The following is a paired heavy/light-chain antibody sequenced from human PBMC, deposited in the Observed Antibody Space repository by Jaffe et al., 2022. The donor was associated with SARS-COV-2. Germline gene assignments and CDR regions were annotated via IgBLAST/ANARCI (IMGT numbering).Light chain of an antibody. CDR3: QQSYSRPWS. V-gene: IGKV1-39*01. CDR2: AAS. J-gene: IGKJ1*01. Sequence: DIQMTQSPSSLSASIGDRVTITCRASQSVSRFLNWYQQKSGKAPDLLIYAASSLQSGVPSRFSGSGSGTEFTLTISSLQPEDLATYYCQQSYSRPWSFGQGTKVEI. CDR1: QSVSRF.
Heavy chain of an antibody. CDR3: ATPLRFYESGPFDY. Sequence: QVQLAQSGAEVKKPGASVKVSCKISGYTLTDLSMHWVRQAPGKGLEWMGGFDPEHGETTYAQKFQGRVTMTEDTSTDTVYMELASLRSEDTAVYYCATPLRFYESGPFDYWGQGTLVTVSS. CDR1: GYTLTDLS. D-gene: IGHD3-3*01. V-gene: IGHV1-24*01. J-gene: IGHJ4*02. CDR2: FDPEHGET.